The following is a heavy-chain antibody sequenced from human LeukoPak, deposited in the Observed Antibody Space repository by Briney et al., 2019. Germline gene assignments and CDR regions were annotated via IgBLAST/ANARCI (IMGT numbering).Heavy chain of an antibody. CDR1: GYTFTSYG. Sequence: WASVKVSCKASGYTFTSYGISWVRQAPGQGLEWMGWISAYNGNTNYAQKLQGRVTMTTDTSTSTAYMELRSLRSDDTAVYYCARVDPHCSGGSCYSHYWGQGTLVTVSS. V-gene: IGHV1-18*01. D-gene: IGHD2-15*01. CDR2: ISAYNGNT. J-gene: IGHJ4*02. CDR3: ARVDPHCSGGSCYSHY.